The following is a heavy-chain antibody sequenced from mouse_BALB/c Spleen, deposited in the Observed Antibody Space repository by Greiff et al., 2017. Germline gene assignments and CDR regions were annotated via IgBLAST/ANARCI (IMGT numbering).Heavy chain of an antibody. CDR2: ISSGSSTI. J-gene: IGHJ4*01. CDR3: AREDMDY. CDR1: GFTFSSFG. Sequence: DVMLVESGGGLVQPGGSRKLSCAASGFTFSSFGMHWVRQAPEKGLEWVAYISSGSSTIYYADTVKGRFTISRDNPKNTLFLQMTSLRSEDTAMYYCAREDMDYWGQGTSVTVSS. V-gene: IGHV5-17*02.